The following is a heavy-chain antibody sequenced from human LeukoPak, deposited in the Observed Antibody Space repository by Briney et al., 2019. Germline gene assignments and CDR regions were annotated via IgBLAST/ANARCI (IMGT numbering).Heavy chain of an antibody. CDR2: IYYSGST. V-gene: IGHV4-59*01. J-gene: IGHJ4*02. Sequence: SETLSLTCTVSGGSISSYYWSWIRQPPGKGLEWIGYIYYSGSTNYNPSLKSRVTISVDTSKNHFSLKVTSVTAADTAVYYCARAKGDYWGQGTLVTVSS. CDR3: ARAKGDY. CDR1: GGSISSYY.